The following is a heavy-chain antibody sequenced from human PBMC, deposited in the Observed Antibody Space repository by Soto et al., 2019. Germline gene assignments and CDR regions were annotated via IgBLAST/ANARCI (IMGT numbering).Heavy chain of an antibody. Sequence: SVKVSCKASGGTFSSYAISWVRQAPGQGLEWMGGIIPIFGTANYAQKFQGRVTITADESTSTAYMELSSLRSEDTAVYYCARDPGHYDSSGYYLGSGMDVWGQGTTVTVSS. CDR3: ARDPGHYDSSGYYLGSGMDV. D-gene: IGHD3-22*01. CDR1: GGTFSSYA. V-gene: IGHV1-69*13. CDR2: IIPIFGTA. J-gene: IGHJ6*02.